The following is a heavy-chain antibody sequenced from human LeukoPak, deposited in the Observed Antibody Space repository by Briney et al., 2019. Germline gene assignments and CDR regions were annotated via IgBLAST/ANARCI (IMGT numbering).Heavy chain of an antibody. J-gene: IGHJ4*02. CDR3: ARYYDFWSGYHDY. CDR2: IYYSGST. CDR1: GGSISSSSYY. Sequence: SETLSLTCTVSGGSISSSSYYWGWIRQPPGKGLEWIGSIYYSGSTYYNPSLKSRVTISVGTSKNQFSLKLSSVTAADTAAYYCARYYDFWSGYHDYWGQGTLVTVSS. V-gene: IGHV4-39*01. D-gene: IGHD3-3*01.